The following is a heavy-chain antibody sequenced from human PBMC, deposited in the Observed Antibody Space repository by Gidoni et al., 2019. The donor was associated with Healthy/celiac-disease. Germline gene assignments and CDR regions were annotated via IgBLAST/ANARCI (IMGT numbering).Heavy chain of an antibody. CDR2: IHYRGST. Sequence: QLQLQESGPGLVKPAETLSLTCTVSGGSISSSSYYWGWIRQPPGKGLEWIGSIHYRGSTYSNPSIKSRVTISVDTSKNQFSLKLSSVTAADTAVYYCARPTQAGRVPYYYYGMDVWGQGTTVTVSS. CDR1: GGSISSSSYY. CDR3: ARPTQAGRVPYYYYGMDV. V-gene: IGHV4-39*01. J-gene: IGHJ6*02. D-gene: IGHD6-19*01.